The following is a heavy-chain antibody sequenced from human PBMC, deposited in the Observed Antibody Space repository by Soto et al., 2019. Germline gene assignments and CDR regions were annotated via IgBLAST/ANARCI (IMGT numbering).Heavy chain of an antibody. CDR1: GDSISSGNNY. J-gene: IGHJ4*02. CDR2: IYYSGST. D-gene: IGHD1-26*01. V-gene: IGHV4-30-4*01. Sequence: QVQLQESGPGLVKPSQTLSLICTVSGDSISSGNNYWSWIRQPPGKGLEWVGYIYYSGSTYYNPSLKSRATISLETSKNQFSLKLTSVTAADTAVYYCASHSGSHPLFDYWGQGALVTVSS. CDR3: ASHSGSHPLFDY.